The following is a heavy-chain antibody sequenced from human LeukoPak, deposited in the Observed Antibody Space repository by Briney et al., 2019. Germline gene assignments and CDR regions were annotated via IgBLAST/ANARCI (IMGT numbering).Heavy chain of an antibody. Sequence: PSETLSLTCTVSGGSISSYYWSWIRQPAGKGLEWIGHIYNSGSTNYNPSLEGRVTMSVATSKNQFSLHLSSVTAADTAVYYCARSAFLVTAPGLYYFDYWGQGTLVAVSS. CDR3: ARSAFLVTAPGLYYFDY. V-gene: IGHV4-4*07. CDR2: IYNSGST. D-gene: IGHD6-13*01. J-gene: IGHJ4*02. CDR1: GGSISSYY.